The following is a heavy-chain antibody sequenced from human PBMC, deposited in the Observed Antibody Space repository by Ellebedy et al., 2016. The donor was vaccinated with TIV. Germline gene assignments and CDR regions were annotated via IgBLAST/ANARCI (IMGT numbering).Heavy chain of an antibody. CDR1: GYTLTELS. CDR2: FDPEDGEP. D-gene: IGHD7-27*01. J-gene: IGHJ5*02. V-gene: IGHV1-24*01. Sequence: ASVKVSCXVSGYTLTELSMHWVRQAPGKGLEWMGGFDPEDGEPIYAQKFQGRVTITADESTSTAYMELSSLRSEDTAVYYCARSLDTGVTPTSGFDPWGQGTLVTVSS. CDR3: ARSLDTGVTPTSGFDP.